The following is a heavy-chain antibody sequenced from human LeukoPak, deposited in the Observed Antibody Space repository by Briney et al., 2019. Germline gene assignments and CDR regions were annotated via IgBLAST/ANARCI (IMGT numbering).Heavy chain of an antibody. D-gene: IGHD3-16*01. CDR1: GASLSDYY. Sequence: PSETLSLTCAVSGASLSDYYWSWIRQPAGKGLEWIGRIYTSGSTNYNPSLKSGVTMSVDTSKNQFSLKRSSVTAADTAVYYCARDNLEPQGEDWFDPWGQGTLVTVSS. CDR3: ARDNLEPQGEDWFDP. CDR2: IYTSGST. J-gene: IGHJ5*02. V-gene: IGHV4-4*07.